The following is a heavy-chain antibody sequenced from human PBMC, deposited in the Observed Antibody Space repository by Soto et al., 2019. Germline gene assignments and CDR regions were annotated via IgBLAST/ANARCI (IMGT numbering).Heavy chain of an antibody. V-gene: IGHV3-48*04. D-gene: IGHD7-27*01. Sequence: GGSLRLSCAASGFTFSSYSMNWVRQAPGKGLEWVSYISSSSSTIYYADSVKGRFTISRDNAKNSLYLQMNSLRAEDTAVYYCARDQELTGVLMRGDAFDIWGQGTMVTVSS. CDR1: GFTFSSYS. CDR3: ARDQELTGVLMRGDAFDI. J-gene: IGHJ3*02. CDR2: ISSSSSTI.